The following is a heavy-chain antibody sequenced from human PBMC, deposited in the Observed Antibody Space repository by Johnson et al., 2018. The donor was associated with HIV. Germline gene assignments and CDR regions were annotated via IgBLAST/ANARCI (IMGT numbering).Heavy chain of an antibody. CDR1: GFTFSSYA. V-gene: IGHV3-30*04. J-gene: IGHJ3*02. CDR3: ARDRSKGGAFDI. CDR2: ISYDETYK. D-gene: IGHD2/OR15-2a*01. Sequence: QVQLVESGGGVIRPGGSLRLSCAASGFTFSSYAMHWVRQAPGKGLEWVAVISYDETYKDYADSVKGRFTISRDNSKNTLYLQMHSLRAGDTAVYYCARDRSKGGAFDIWGQGTMVTVSS.